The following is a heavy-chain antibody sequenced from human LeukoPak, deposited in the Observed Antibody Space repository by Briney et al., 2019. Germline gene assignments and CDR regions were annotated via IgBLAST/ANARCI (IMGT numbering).Heavy chain of an antibody. CDR2: ISGTGDST. CDR3: AKIADGELRRFDY. J-gene: IGHJ4*02. V-gene: IGHV3-23*01. CDR1: GFTFSSYG. D-gene: IGHD1-26*01. Sequence: GGTLRLSCAASGFTFSSYGMSWVRQAPGKGLEWVSAISGTGDSTYYADSVKGRFTISRDNSKNTLYLQMNSLRVEDTAVYYCAKIADGELRRFDYWGQGTRVTVSS.